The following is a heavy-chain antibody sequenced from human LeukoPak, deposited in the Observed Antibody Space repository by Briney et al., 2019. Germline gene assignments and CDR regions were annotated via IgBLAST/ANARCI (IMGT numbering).Heavy chain of an antibody. CDR2: IYYSGST. D-gene: IGHD5-18*01. J-gene: IGHJ4*02. CDR3: ASTYSYGSYYFDY. CDR1: GGSISSSSYY. Sequence: SETLSLTCTVSGGSISSSSYYWGWIRQPPGKGLEWIGSIYYSGSTYYNPSLKSRVTISVDTSKNQFSLKPSSVTAADTAVYYCASTYSYGSYYFDYWGQETLVTVSS. V-gene: IGHV4-39*01.